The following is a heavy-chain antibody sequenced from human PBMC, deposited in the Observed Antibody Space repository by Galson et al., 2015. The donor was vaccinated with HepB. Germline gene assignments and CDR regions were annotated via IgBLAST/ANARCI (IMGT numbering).Heavy chain of an antibody. CDR1: GYTFTTNG. CDR2: ISANSGNT. Sequence: SVKVSCKASGYTFTTNGISWVRQAPGQGLEWMRWISANSGNTNYAPKFQDRVTMTTETSTSTAYMELRSLTSDDTAVYYCARDVRYAFEMWGQGTMVTVSS. D-gene: IGHD3-10*02. V-gene: IGHV1-18*01. J-gene: IGHJ3*02. CDR3: ARDVRYAFEM.